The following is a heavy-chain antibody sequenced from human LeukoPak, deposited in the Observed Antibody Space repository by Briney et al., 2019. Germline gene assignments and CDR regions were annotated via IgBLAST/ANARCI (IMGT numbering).Heavy chain of an antibody. J-gene: IGHJ6*03. V-gene: IGHV4-4*02. Sequence: SETLSLTCVVSGDSISSSLWWSWVRQPPGKGLEWIGEMYHSGNTNFNPSLKSRVTISVDTSKNQFSLKLSSVTAADTAVYFCARTQEAGYSSGRYDSYYYYYMDVWGKGTTVTISS. CDR3: ARTQEAGYSSGRYDSYYYYYMDV. CDR2: MYHSGNT. D-gene: IGHD6-19*01. CDR1: GDSISSSLW.